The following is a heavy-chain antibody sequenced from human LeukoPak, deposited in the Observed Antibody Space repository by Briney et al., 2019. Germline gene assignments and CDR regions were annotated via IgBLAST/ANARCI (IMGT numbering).Heavy chain of an antibody. CDR3: ARTRGYTSGWYSSYFDY. CDR1: GFTFYTYS. V-gene: IGHV3-21*01. CDR2: ISSSGTYT. J-gene: IGHJ4*02. D-gene: IGHD6-19*01. Sequence: GGSLRLSCAASGFTFYTYSMNWVRQAPGKGLEWVSSISSSGTYTYYADSVKGRFTISRDNAKNSLYLQMSSLTAEDTAVYYCARTRGYTSGWYSSYFDYWGQGTLVTVSS.